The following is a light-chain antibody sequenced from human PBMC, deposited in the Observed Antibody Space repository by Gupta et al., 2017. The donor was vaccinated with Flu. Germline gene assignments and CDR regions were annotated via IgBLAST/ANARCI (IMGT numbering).Light chain of an antibody. V-gene: IGLV1-47*01. J-gene: IGLJ3*02. CDR1: NFNIGTNY. CDR3: PSWDDSLNWV. CDR2: KND. Sequence: VTISCSGTNFNIGTNYAYWYQQLPGTAPKLLIYKNDQRPSGVPARFSASKSGTSASLAIRGLRSEDEGDYYCPSWDDSLNWVFGGGTKLNV.